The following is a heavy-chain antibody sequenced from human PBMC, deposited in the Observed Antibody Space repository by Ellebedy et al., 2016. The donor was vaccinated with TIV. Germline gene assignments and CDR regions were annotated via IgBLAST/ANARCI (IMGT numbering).Heavy chain of an antibody. Sequence: PGGSLRLSCAASGFTFSSYWMHWVRQAPGKGLVWVSRINSDGSSTSYADSVKGRFTISRDNAKNTLYLQMNSLRAEDTAVYYCANILTGYLDAFDIWGQGTMVTVSS. CDR1: GFTFSSYW. J-gene: IGHJ3*02. CDR2: INSDGSST. D-gene: IGHD3-9*01. V-gene: IGHV3-74*01. CDR3: ANILTGYLDAFDI.